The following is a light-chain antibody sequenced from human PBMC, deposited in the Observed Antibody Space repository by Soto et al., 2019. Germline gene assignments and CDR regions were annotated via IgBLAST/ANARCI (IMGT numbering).Light chain of an antibody. J-gene: IGKJ4*02. CDR2: GAS. CDR3: QQYNNWPLT. CDR1: QSVSSN. Sequence: EIVMTQSPATLSVSQGERATLSCRASQSVSSNLAWYQQKPGQAPRLLIYGASTRATGIPARFSGSGSGTEFTLTISSLQSEDFAVYYCQQYNNWPLTFCGGTKVDIK. V-gene: IGKV3-15*01.